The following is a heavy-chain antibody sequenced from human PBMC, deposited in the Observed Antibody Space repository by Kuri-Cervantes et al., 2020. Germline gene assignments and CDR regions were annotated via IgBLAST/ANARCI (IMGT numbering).Heavy chain of an antibody. D-gene: IGHD3-10*01. V-gene: IGHV2-5*02. J-gene: IGHJ5*02. CDR2: IYRDDDQ. CDR1: GLSHTTTGGG. CDR3: AHSGGSSLLWFGEVPWVWFDP. Sequence: SGPTLVKPKQNITYTCTFSGLSHTTTGGGVGWFRQPPRKPLEWLALIYRDDDQRYSPSLKSRLTINKDNTKNQVVLTMTNMDPVDTATYYCAHSGGSSLLWFGEVPWVWFDPWGQGTLVTVSS.